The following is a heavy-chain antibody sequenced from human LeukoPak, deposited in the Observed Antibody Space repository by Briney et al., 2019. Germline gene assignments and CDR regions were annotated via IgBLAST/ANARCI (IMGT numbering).Heavy chain of an antibody. CDR2: MSPNSGNT. CDR3: ARGYCSSTSCLGYYYYYYMDV. V-gene: IGHV1-8*01. CDR1: GYTFTNYD. J-gene: IGHJ6*03. D-gene: IGHD2-2*01. Sequence: ASVKVSCKASGYTFTNYDINWVRQAPGQGLQWMGWMSPNSGNTGYAQKFQGRVTITADESTSTAYMELSSLRSEDTAVYYCARGYCSSTSCLGYYYYYYMDVWGKGTTVTVSS.